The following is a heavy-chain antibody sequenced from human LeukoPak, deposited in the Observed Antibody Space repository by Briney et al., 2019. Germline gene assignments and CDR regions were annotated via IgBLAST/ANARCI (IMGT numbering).Heavy chain of an antibody. CDR1: GYTXTGYY. CDR2: INPNSGGT. Sequence: ASVKVSCKASGYTXTGYYMHWVRQAPGQGLGWMGWINPNSGGTNYAQKFQGRVTMTRDTSISTAYMELSRLRSDDTAVYYCARSRTGSGFLFDYWGQGTLVTVSS. V-gene: IGHV1-2*02. J-gene: IGHJ4*02. D-gene: IGHD3-10*01. CDR3: ARSRTGSGFLFDY.